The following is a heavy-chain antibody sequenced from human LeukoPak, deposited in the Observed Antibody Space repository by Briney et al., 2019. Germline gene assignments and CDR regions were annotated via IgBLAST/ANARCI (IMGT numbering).Heavy chain of an antibody. CDR1: GFTFSSRDW. J-gene: IGHJ6*03. D-gene: IGHD1-14*01. CDR3: ARGGKVSAYYYYMDV. Sequence: GGSLRLSCVVSGFTFSSRDWMTWVRQAPGKGLEWVANIKQDGSEKNYVDSVKGRFTISRDNAKNSLYLQMNSLRAEDTAVYYCARGGKVSAYYYYMDVWGKGTTVTVSS. CDR2: IKQDGSEK. V-gene: IGHV3-7*01.